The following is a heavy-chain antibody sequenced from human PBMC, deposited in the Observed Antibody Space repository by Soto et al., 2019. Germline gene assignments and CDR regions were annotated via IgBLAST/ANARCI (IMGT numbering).Heavy chain of an antibody. CDR3: AAQPDAIAVAGTLDY. CDR2: IVVGSGNT. Sequence: SVKVSCKASGFTFTSSAVQWVRQARGQRLEWIGWIVVGSGNTNYAQKFQERVTITRDMSTSTAYMELSSLRSEDTAVYYCAAQPDAIAVAGTLDYWGQGTLVTVSS. V-gene: IGHV1-58*01. D-gene: IGHD6-19*01. J-gene: IGHJ4*02. CDR1: GFTFTSSA.